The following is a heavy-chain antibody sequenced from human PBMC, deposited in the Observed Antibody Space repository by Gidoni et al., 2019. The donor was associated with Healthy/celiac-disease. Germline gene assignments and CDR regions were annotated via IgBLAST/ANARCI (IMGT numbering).Heavy chain of an antibody. CDR3: ARGQYSSGLGAFDI. CDR1: GFTFSSYG. J-gene: IGHJ3*02. Sequence: QVQLVASGGGVVQPGRSLRLSCAASGFTFSSYGMHWVRQAPGKGLEWVAVIWYDGSNKYYADSVKGRFTISRDNSKNTLYLQMNSLRAEDTAVYYCARGQYSSGLGAFDIWGQGTMVTVSS. D-gene: IGHD6-19*01. V-gene: IGHV3-33*01. CDR2: IWYDGSNK.